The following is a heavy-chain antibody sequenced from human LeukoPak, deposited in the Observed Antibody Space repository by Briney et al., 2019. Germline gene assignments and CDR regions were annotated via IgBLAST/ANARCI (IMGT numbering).Heavy chain of an antibody. CDR1: GFTFSSYG. Sequence: PGGSLRLSCAASGFTFSSYGMHWVRQAPGKGLVWVSRINSDGSSTSYADSVRGRFTISRDNAKNTLYLQMNSLRAEDTAVYYCARDPEKWIQGSGWFDPWGQGTLVTVSS. J-gene: IGHJ5*02. CDR3: ARDPEKWIQGSGWFDP. CDR2: INSDGSST. D-gene: IGHD5-18*01. V-gene: IGHV3-74*01.